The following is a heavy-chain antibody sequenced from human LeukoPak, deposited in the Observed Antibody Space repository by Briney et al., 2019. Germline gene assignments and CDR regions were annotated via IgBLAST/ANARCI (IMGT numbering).Heavy chain of an antibody. Sequence: PSETLSLTCTVSGGSISSYYWSWIRQPPGKGLEWIGYIYYSGSTNYNPSLKSRVTISVDTSKNQFSLKLSSVTATDTAVYYCARGEVGSIGRLGYWGQGILVTVSS. V-gene: IGHV4-59*08. CDR1: GGSISSYY. CDR3: ARGEVGSIGRLGY. D-gene: IGHD3-10*01. J-gene: IGHJ4*02. CDR2: IYYSGST.